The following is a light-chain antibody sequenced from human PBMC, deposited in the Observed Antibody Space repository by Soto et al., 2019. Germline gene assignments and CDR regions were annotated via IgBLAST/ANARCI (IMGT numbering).Light chain of an antibody. CDR1: QSVSSY. V-gene: IGKV3-11*01. J-gene: IGKJ4*01. CDR3: QQRNSWPLT. Sequence: EIVLTQSPATLSLSPGERATLSCRASQSVSSYLAWYQKKPGQPPRLLIYDASNRATDIPARFSGSGSGTDFTLTISSLAPEDFAIYYCQQRNSWPLTFGGGTKVDIK. CDR2: DAS.